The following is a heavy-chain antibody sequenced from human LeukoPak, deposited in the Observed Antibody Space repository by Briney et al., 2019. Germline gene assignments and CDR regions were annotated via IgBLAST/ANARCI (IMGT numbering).Heavy chain of an antibody. CDR3: ARDGGLDS. V-gene: IGHV1-2*02. J-gene: IGHJ4*02. Sequence: ASVKVSCKASGYTFIDYYMHWVRQAPGQGLEWMGWINPNGGDTNYAQKFQGRVTMTRDTSISTAYMELSRLRYDDTAIYYCARDGGLDSWGQGTLVTVSS. CDR2: INPNGGDT. D-gene: IGHD3-16*01. CDR1: GYTFIDYY.